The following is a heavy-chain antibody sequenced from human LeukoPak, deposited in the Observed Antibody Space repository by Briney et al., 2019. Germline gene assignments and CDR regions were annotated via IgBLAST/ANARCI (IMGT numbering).Heavy chain of an antibody. V-gene: IGHV1-24*01. J-gene: IGHJ6*02. CDR1: GYTLTELS. Sequence: ASVKVSCKVSGYTLTELSMHWVRQAPGKGLEWMGGFDPEDGETIYAQKFQGRVTMTEDTSTDTAYMELSSLRSEDTAVYYRATVGVVVVPAAIRRYYGMDVWGQGTTVTVSS. CDR3: ATVGVVVVPAAIRRYYGMDV. D-gene: IGHD2-2*01. CDR2: FDPEDGET.